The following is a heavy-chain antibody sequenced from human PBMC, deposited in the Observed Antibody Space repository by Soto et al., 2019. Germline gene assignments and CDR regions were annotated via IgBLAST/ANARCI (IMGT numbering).Heavy chain of an antibody. Sequence: PGGSLRLSCAASGFTFSSYAMSWVRQAPGKGLEWVSAISGSGGSTYYADSVKGRFTISRDNSKNTLYLQMNSLRAEDTAVYYCAKDIPELAYCGSACYSRFFDYWGQGTLVTAPQ. CDR2: ISGSGGST. CDR1: GFTFSSYA. CDR3: AKDIPELAYCGSACYSRFFDY. V-gene: IGHV3-23*01. J-gene: IGHJ4*02. D-gene: IGHD2-21*02.